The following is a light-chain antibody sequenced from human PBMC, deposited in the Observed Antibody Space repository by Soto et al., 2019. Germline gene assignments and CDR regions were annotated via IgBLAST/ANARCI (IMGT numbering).Light chain of an antibody. CDR1: RGVSSD. CDR2: GAS. CDR3: QQYNNWPPLT. V-gene: IGKV3-15*01. Sequence: EIVMTQSPATLSVSPGERVILSCRASRGVSSDLAWYQQKPGQAPRLLIYGASTRATGIPARFSGSGSGTELTLTISSLQSEDFAVYSCQQYNNWPPLTFGGGTKVELK. J-gene: IGKJ4*01.